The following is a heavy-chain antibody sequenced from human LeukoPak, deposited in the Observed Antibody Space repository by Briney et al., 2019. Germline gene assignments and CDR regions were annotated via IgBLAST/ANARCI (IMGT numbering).Heavy chain of an antibody. D-gene: IGHD3-22*01. CDR3: ARKEGSYYDSSGYYRI. CDR1: GFTFSSYW. V-gene: IGHV3-7*01. Sequence: PGGSLRLSCAASGFTFSSYWMSWVRQAPGKGLEWVASIKQDGSEKYYVDSVKGRFTISRDNAKNSLYLQMNSLRAEDTAVYYCARKEGSYYDSSGYYRIWGQGTLVTVSS. J-gene: IGHJ4*02. CDR2: IKQDGSEK.